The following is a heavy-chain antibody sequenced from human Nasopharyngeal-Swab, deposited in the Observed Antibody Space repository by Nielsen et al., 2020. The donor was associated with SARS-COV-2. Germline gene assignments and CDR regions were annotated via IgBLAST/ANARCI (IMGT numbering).Heavy chain of an antibody. CDR2: ISYDGSNK. J-gene: IGHJ4*02. CDR3: ASPPLDSSGYYYGFHY. Sequence: GESLKISCAASGFTFSSSAMHWVHQAPGKGLEWVAVISYDGSNKYFADSVKGRFTISRDNSKNTLYLQMNSLRAEDTAVYYCASPPLDSSGYYYGFHYWGRGTLVTVSS. D-gene: IGHD3-22*01. CDR1: GFTFSSSA. V-gene: IGHV3-30-3*01.